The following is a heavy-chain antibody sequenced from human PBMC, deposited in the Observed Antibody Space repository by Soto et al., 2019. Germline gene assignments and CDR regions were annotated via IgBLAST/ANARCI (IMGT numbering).Heavy chain of an antibody. J-gene: IGHJ4*02. CDR2: IVVGSGNT. V-gene: IGHV1-58*01. CDR1: GFTFTSSA. D-gene: IGHD3-22*01. Sequence: SVKVSCKASGFTFTSSAVQWVRQARGQRLEWIGWIVVGSGNTNYAQKFQERVTITRDMSTSTAYMELSSLRSEDTAVYYCAAYYYYDSSGYSHNSGIDYWGQGTLVTVSS. CDR3: AAYYYYDSSGYSHNSGIDY.